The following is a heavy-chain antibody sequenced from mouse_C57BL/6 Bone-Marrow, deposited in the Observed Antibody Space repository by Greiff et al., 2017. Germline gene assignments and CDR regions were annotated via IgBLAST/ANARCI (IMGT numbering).Heavy chain of an antibody. CDR2: INPYNGGT. CDR3: ARGRLRGCAY. Sequence: EVQLQQSGPVLVKPGASVQMSCKASGYTFTDYYMNWVQQSHGKSLEWLGDINPYNGGTSYNQKFKGKATLTVDKSSSTAYMALNSLTSEDSAVYYCARGRLRGCAYKGQETLVTVSA. CDR1: GYTFTDYY. V-gene: IGHV1-19*01. J-gene: IGHJ3*01. D-gene: IGHD3-2*02.